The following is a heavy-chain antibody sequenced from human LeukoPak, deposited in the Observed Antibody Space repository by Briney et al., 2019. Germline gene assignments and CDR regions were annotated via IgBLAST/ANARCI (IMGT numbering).Heavy chain of an antibody. J-gene: IGHJ6*02. CDR3: ARDQGRVAHYYYYGMDV. D-gene: IGHD2-15*01. CDR1: GFPFSSYA. V-gene: IGHV3-64D*09. Sequence: GGSLRLSCSASGFPFSSYAMHWVRQAPGKGLEYVSAISDSGGSTYYADSVKGRFTISRDNSKNTLYLQMSSLRAEDTAVYYCARDQGRVAHYYYYGMDVWGQGTTVTVS. CDR2: ISDSGGST.